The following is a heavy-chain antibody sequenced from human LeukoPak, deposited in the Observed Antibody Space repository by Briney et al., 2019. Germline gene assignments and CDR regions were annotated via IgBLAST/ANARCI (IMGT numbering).Heavy chain of an antibody. CDR1: GYTFTSYY. Sequence: ASVKVSCKASGYTFTSYYMHWVRQAPGQGLEWMGIINPSGGSTSYAQEFQGRVNMTRCSFTGTVYLEVSSLSSEHTAVYYCARDYSNLLFDYWGQGTLVTVSS. CDR2: INPSGGST. D-gene: IGHD4-11*01. CDR3: ARDYSNLLFDY. V-gene: IGHV1-46*03. J-gene: IGHJ4*02.